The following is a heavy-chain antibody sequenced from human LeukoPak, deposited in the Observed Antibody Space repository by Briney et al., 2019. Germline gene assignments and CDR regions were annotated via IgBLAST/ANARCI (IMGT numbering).Heavy chain of an antibody. Sequence: PSETLSLTCAVYGGSFSGYYWSWIRQPLGKGLEWIGEINHSGSTNYNPSLKSRVTISVDTSKNQFSLKLSSVTAADTAVYYCARGPNYYGSGSYYSAPFDYWGQGTLVTVSS. CDR3: ARGPNYYGSGSYYSAPFDY. J-gene: IGHJ4*02. D-gene: IGHD3-10*01. CDR2: INHSGST. CDR1: GGSFSGYY. V-gene: IGHV4-34*01.